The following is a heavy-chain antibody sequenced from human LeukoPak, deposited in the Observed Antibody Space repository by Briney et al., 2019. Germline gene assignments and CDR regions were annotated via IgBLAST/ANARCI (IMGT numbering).Heavy chain of an antibody. D-gene: IGHD6-19*01. CDR3: ATDRVYRSSGRSWGFLDY. Sequence: ASVKVSCKISEYSLSDLSIHWVREAPGEGLEWMGGFDSENNKMVYSQKFQGGVTMTEDTSADTAYMELTSLRSEDTAVYFCATDRVYRSSGRSWGFLDYWGQGTLVIVSS. V-gene: IGHV1-24*01. J-gene: IGHJ4*02. CDR2: FDSENNKM. CDR1: EYSLSDLS.